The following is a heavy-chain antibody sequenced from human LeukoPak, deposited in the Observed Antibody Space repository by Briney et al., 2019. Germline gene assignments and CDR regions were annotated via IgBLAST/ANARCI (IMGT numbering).Heavy chain of an antibody. CDR2: IGISSNKI. CDR3: ARDSQAAAGNWFDP. V-gene: IGHV3-21*01. Sequence: GGSLRLACAASGFRFSSYAMSWVRQAPGKGLEWVSSIGISSNKIYYADSVKGRFIISRDNSKNTLYLQMNSLRAEDTAVYYCARDSQAAAGNWFDPWGQGTLVTVSS. CDR1: GFRFSSYA. J-gene: IGHJ5*02. D-gene: IGHD6-13*01.